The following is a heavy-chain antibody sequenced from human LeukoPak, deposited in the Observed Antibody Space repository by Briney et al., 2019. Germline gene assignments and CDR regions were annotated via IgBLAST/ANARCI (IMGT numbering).Heavy chain of an antibody. CDR3: ARGGVSRAAFDL. CDR2: INPDGSDQ. V-gene: IGHV3-7*05. Sequence: GGSLRLSCAASGFXFTSHWINWVRQAPGKGLEWVANINPDGSDQQYVDSMKGRFTISRDNARNSLFLQVNSLRAGDTAVYYCARGGVSRAAFDLWGQGTMVTVSS. J-gene: IGHJ3*01. CDR1: GFXFTSHW.